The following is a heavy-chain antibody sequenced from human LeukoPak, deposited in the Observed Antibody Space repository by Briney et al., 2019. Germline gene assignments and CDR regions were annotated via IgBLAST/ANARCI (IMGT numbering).Heavy chain of an antibody. CDR3: TSFSETN. D-gene: IGHD2/OR15-2a*01. CDR1: RFIFTNYW. J-gene: IGHJ4*02. V-gene: IGHV3-74*01. Sequence: GGSLRLSCAASRFIFTNYWIHWVRQAPGKGLVWVSHVNNDGSATSYADSVKGRFTISRDSAKNTVYLHMNSLRVEDTAVYYCTSFSETNWGQGTLVTVSS. CDR2: VNNDGSAT.